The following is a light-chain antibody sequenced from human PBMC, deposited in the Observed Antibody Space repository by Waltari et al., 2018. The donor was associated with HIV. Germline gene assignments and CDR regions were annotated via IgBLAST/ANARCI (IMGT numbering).Light chain of an antibody. V-gene: IGKV1-39*01. CDR2: AAS. Sequence: DIQMTQSPSSLSASVGDRVTITCRATQSISDYLNWYQQKPGKAPKLLISAASSLQSGVPSRFSGRGSGTDFSLTISSLQPEDFATYYCQQSYSTPPETFGGGTKVEIK. J-gene: IGKJ4*01. CDR1: QSISDY. CDR3: QQSYSTPPET.